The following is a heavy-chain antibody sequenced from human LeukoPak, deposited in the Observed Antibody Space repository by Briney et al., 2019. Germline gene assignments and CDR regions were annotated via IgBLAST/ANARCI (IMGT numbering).Heavy chain of an antibody. D-gene: IGHD2-21*02. J-gene: IGHJ3*02. Sequence: SETLSLTCTVSGGSISSYYWSWIRQPAGKGLEWIGRIYTSGSTNYNPSLKSRVTISVDTSKNQFSLKLSSVTAADTAVYYCAIFGGDIGQTDAFDIWGQGTMVTVSS. CDR1: GGSISSYY. V-gene: IGHV4-4*07. CDR3: AIFGGDIGQTDAFDI. CDR2: IYTSGST.